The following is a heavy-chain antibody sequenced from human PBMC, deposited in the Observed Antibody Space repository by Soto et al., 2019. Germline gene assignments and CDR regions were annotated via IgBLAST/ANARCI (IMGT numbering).Heavy chain of an antibody. CDR1: GYSVSSSDYY. Sequence: SETLSLTCSVSGYSVSSSDYYWAWIRQPPGKGLEWIGSMFYSGLSYYNPSLKSRVTLSVDTSKNQFSVRLNSVTAADTAVYYCAPLTVSLSGPYGIHVWGQGTTVTVS. CDR2: MFYSGLS. J-gene: IGHJ6*02. V-gene: IGHV4-39*01. D-gene: IGHD2-15*01. CDR3: APLTVSLSGPYGIHV.